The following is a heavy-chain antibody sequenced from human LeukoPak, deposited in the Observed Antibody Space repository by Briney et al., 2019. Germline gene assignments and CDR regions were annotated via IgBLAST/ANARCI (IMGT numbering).Heavy chain of an antibody. J-gene: IGHJ4*02. CDR3: ARESIGGNPFDY. V-gene: IGHV4-30-4*08. D-gene: IGHD4-23*01. CDR2: IYYSGST. Sequence: SQTLSLTSTVSGGSISSGDYYWSWIRQPPGKGLEWIGYIYYSGSTYYNPSLKSRVTISVDTSKNQFSLKLSSVTAADTAVYYCARESIGGNPFDYWGQGTLVTVSS. CDR1: GGSISSGDYY.